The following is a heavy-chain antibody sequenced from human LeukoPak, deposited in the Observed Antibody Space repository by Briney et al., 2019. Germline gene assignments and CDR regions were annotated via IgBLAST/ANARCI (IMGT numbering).Heavy chain of an antibody. CDR1: GYTFTSYA. D-gene: IGHD2-2*01. V-gene: IGHV1-3*01. J-gene: IGHJ5*02. CDR2: INAGNGNT. Sequence: ASVKVSCKASGYTFTSYAMHWVRQAPGQRFEWMGWINAGNGNTKYSQKFQGRVTITRDTSASTAYMELSSLRSEDTAVYYCARGVRVVPAALNWFDPWGQGTLVTVSS. CDR3: ARGVRVVPAALNWFDP.